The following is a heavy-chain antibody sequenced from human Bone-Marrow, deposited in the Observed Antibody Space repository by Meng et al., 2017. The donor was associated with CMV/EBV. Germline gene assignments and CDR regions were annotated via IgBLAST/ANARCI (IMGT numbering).Heavy chain of an antibody. V-gene: IGHV3-30*02. CDR3: ARERYSST. CDR1: KFTFSNYG. D-gene: IGHD6-13*01. Sequence: LSLTCAASKFTFSNYGMHWVRQAPGKGLEWVAFIRFDGSTEYYADSVKGRFTISRDNSKNTLYLQMNSLRAEDTAVYYCARERYSSTWGQGTLVTVSS. CDR2: IRFDGSTE. J-gene: IGHJ5*02.